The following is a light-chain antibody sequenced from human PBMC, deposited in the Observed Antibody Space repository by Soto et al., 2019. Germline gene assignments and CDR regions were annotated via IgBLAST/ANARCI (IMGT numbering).Light chain of an antibody. J-gene: IGLJ1*01. V-gene: IGLV2-14*01. Sequence: QSVLTQPASVSGSPGQSVTISCTGTSSDVGTYNYVSWYQQHPAKVPKLMIYHVSNRPSGVSDRFSGSKSGNTASLTISGLQAEDEADYYCYSYTTRRTYVFGTGTKLTVL. CDR2: HVS. CDR3: YSYTTRRTYV. CDR1: SSDVGTYNY.